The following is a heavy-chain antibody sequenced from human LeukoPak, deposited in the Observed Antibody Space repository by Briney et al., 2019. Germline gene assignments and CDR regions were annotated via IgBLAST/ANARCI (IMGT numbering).Heavy chain of an antibody. CDR1: GDSISSGSYY. CDR2: IHTSGST. Sequence: TSETLSLTCNVSGDSISSGSYYWSWIRQPAGKGLEWIGRIHTSGSTNYNPSLKSRVTMSEDTSKNQFSLKLSSVSAADTAVYYCARDRYYYDSSGYYAWFDPWGQGTLVTVSS. J-gene: IGHJ5*02. D-gene: IGHD3-22*01. CDR3: ARDRYYYDSSGYYAWFDP. V-gene: IGHV4-61*02.